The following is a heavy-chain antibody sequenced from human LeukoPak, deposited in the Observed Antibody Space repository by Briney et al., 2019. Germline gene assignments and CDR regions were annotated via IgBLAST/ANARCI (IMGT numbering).Heavy chain of an antibody. CDR3: ARHEEEDGRNAKTFWY. D-gene: IGHD3-3*01. J-gene: IGHJ4*02. Sequence: SETLSLTCTVSGASISGSNYYWGWVRQPPGMGLEWIGSIFYSGRTYYNPSLKRRVTISVDSSKNQFSLRLSSMTAADTAVYYCARHEEEDGRNAKTFWYWGQGTLVTVTS. V-gene: IGHV4-39*01. CDR2: IFYSGRT. CDR1: GASISGSNYY.